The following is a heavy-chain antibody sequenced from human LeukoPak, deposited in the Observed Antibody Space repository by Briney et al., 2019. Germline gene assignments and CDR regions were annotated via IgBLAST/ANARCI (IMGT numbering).Heavy chain of an antibody. V-gene: IGHV4-59*08. CDR2: IYYSGST. J-gene: IGHJ6*02. CDR1: GGSISSYY. Sequence: SETLSLTCTVSGGSISSYYWSWIRQPPGKGLEWIGYIYYSGSTSYNPSLKSRVTISVDTSKNQFSLKLSSVTAADTAVYYCASARDYYYGMDVWGQGTTVTVSS. CDR3: ASARDYYYGMDV.